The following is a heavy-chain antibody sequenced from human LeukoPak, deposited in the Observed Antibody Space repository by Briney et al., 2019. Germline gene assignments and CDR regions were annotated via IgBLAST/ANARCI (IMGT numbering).Heavy chain of an antibody. V-gene: IGHV4-59*08. Sequence: SSETLSLTCTVSGDSISSDYWSWIRQPPGKGLECIGYINYRGSTNYSPSLRSRVTISVDTSKNQFSLRLSSVTAADTAIYYCARAYGSGTDWFFDLWGRGTLVTVSS. J-gene: IGHJ2*01. D-gene: IGHD3-10*01. CDR2: INYRGST. CDR1: GDSISSDY. CDR3: ARAYGSGTDWFFDL.